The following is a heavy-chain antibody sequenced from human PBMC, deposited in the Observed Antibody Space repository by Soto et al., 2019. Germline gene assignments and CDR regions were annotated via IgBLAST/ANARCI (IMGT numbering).Heavy chain of an antibody. D-gene: IGHD6-6*01. CDR1: GYTFSNYG. Sequence: ASVKVSCKASGYTFSNYGINWVRQAPGQGLDWMGWISASNGKTNYAQKLHGRVTMTTDISTNTAYMELRSLRSDDTAVYYCARSYVYVTDIWGIADRPGWFDPWGQGTLVTVSS. J-gene: IGHJ5*02. CDR2: ISASNGKT. V-gene: IGHV1-18*01. CDR3: ARSYVYVTDIWGIADRPGWFDP.